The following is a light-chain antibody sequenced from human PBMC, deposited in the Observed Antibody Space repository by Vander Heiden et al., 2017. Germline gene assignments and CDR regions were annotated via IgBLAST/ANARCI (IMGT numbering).Light chain of an antibody. CDR2: AAS. CDR3: QQSYSTPYT. V-gene: IGKV1-39*01. Sequence: DIQMTQSPSSLPASVGDSVTITCRASQSISSYLNWYQQKPGKAPKVLIYAASSLQSGVPSRFSGSGSGTDCPLTISSLQPEDIATYYCQQSYSTPYTFGQGTKLEIK. J-gene: IGKJ2*01. CDR1: QSISSY.